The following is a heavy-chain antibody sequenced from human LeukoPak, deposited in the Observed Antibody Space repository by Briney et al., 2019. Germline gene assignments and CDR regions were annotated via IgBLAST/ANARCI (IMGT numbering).Heavy chain of an antibody. J-gene: IGHJ6*03. CDR2: INWNGGST. V-gene: IGHV3-20*04. CDR1: GFTFSSYW. CDR3: ARDASIAARGYMDV. D-gene: IGHD6-6*01. Sequence: GGSLRLSCAASGFTFSSYWMHWVRQAPGKGLEWVSGINWNGGSTGYADSVKGRFTISRDNAKNSLYLQMNSLRAEDTALYYCARDASIAARGYMDVWGKGTTVTVSS.